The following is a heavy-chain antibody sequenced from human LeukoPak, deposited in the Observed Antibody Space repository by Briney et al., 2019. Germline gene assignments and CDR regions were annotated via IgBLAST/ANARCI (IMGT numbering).Heavy chain of an antibody. D-gene: IGHD5-24*01. CDR2: ISAYNGNT. J-gene: IGHJ6*03. Sequence: ASVKVSCKASGYTFTSYGISWVRQAPGQGLEWVGWISAYNGNTNYAQKLQGRVTMTTDTSTSTAYMELRSLRSDDTAVYYCARERGNQIEMATRVYYYYMDVWGKGTTVTVSS. V-gene: IGHV1-18*01. CDR1: GYTFTSYG. CDR3: ARERGNQIEMATRVYYYYMDV.